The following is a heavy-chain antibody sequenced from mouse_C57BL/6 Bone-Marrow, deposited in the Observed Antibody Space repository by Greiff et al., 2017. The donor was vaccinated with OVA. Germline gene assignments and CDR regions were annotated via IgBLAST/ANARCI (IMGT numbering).Heavy chain of an antibody. V-gene: IGHV1-81*01. Sequence: VQLQQSGAELARPGASVKLSCKASGYTFTSYGISWVKQRTGQGLEWIGEIYPRSGNTYYNEKFKGKATLTADKSSSTAYMELRSLTSEDSAVYFCARSGSTVVATPGFAYWGQGTLVTVSA. CDR2: IYPRSGNT. CDR3: ARSGSTVVATPGFAY. CDR1: GYTFTSYG. D-gene: IGHD1-1*01. J-gene: IGHJ3*01.